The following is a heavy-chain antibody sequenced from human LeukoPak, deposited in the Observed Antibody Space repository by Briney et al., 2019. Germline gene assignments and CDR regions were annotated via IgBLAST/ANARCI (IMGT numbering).Heavy chain of an antibody. Sequence: GGSLRLSCAASGFTLSDYWMTWVRQAPGKGLEWVSSISSSSSYIYYADSVKGRFTISRDNAKNSLYLQMNSLRAEDTAVYYCARVPLTTVTTDFDYWGQGTLVTVSS. D-gene: IGHD4-17*01. CDR2: ISSSSSYI. V-gene: IGHV3-21*01. J-gene: IGHJ4*02. CDR1: GFTLSDYW. CDR3: ARVPLTTVTTDFDY.